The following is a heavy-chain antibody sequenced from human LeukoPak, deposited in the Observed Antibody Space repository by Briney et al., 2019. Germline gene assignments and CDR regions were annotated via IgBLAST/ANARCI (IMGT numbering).Heavy chain of an antibody. V-gene: IGHV1-24*01. CDR1: GDTPSELS. J-gene: IGHJ4*02. Sequence: SVRVSCEVSGDTPSELSMHWVRDGPGNGGVWMGGFDPVDGVTLSAQKVQGRDAMTQDTCTDTAYQELSSLRSEETAVDYCAAPSTYYYDRSGYSKCWGQGTLVTVSS. D-gene: IGHD3-22*01. CDR3: AAPSTYYYDRSGYSKC. CDR2: FDPVDGVT.